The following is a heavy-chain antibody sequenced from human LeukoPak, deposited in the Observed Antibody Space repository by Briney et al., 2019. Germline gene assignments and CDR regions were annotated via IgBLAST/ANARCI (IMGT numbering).Heavy chain of an antibody. J-gene: IGHJ1*01. CDR2: IYSGGST. CDR1: GFTLISYS. Sequence: PGGSLRLSFAAAGFTLISYSMKWGLPPPGEGLEGGSVIYSGGSTFYADSVKGRFTISRDNSKNTLYLQMNSLRAEDTAVYYCASDSYSPEYFQHWGQGTLVTVSS. CDR3: ASDSYSPEYFQH. V-gene: IGHV3-66*01. D-gene: IGHD2-15*01.